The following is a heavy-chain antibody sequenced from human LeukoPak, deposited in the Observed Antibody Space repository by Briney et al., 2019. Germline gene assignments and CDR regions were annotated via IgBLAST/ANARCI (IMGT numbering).Heavy chain of an antibody. J-gene: IGHJ4*02. Sequence: GGSLRLSCVASGFTVSTNYMSWVRQAPGKGLEWVSVLYHGGSTYYADSVKGRFTISRDNSNNTLYLQMNRLRVKDAAVYYCASDPPGDHGLGFWGQGTLVTVSS. CDR2: LYHGGST. CDR1: GFTVSTNY. D-gene: IGHD3-10*01. CDR3: ASDPPGDHGLGF. V-gene: IGHV3-53*01.